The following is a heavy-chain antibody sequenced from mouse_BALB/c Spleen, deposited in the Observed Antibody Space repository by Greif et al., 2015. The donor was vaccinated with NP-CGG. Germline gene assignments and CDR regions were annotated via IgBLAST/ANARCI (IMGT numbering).Heavy chain of an antibody. CDR1: GYTFTSYW. J-gene: IGHJ3*01. CDR2: INPSTGYT. Sequence: QVHVKQSGAELAKPGASVKMSCKASGYTFTSYWMHWVKQRPGQGLEWIGYINPSTGYTEYNQKFKDKATLTADKSSSTAYMQLSSLTSEDSAVYYCARSTMITTDWFAYWGQGTLVTVSA. D-gene: IGHD2-4*01. CDR3: ARSTMITTDWFAY. V-gene: IGHV1-7*01.